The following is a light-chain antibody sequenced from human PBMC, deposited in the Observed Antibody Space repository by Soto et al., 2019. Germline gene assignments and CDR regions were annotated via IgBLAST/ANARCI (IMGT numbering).Light chain of an antibody. CDR3: GTWDNSLSGEVV. V-gene: IGLV1-51*01. Sequence: QSVLTQPPSVSAAPGQKVTISCSGSSSNIESNYVSWYQQLPGTAPKLLIYDDNKRPSGIPDRFSASKSGTSASLGITGLQPGDEAHYYCGTWDNSLSGEVVFGGGTKVTVL. CDR2: DDN. J-gene: IGLJ2*01. CDR1: SSNIESNY.